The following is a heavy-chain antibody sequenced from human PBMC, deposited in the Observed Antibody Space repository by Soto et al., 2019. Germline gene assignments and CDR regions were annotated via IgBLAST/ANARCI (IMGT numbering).Heavy chain of an antibody. CDR1: GFTFTDYA. CDR2: ISGIGGST. D-gene: IGHD6-13*01. Sequence: GGSLRLSCAASGFTFTDYALSWVRQAPGKGLEWVATISGIGGSTYLADSVKGRLSISRDNSKNTVSLLMNSLRAEDTAVYFCARGSSGYISSWYYFDYWGRGTLVTVSS. J-gene: IGHJ4*02. V-gene: IGHV3-23*01. CDR3: ARGSSGYISSWYYFDY.